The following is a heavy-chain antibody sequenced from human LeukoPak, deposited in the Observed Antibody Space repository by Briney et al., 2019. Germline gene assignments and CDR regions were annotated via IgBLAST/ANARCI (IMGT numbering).Heavy chain of an antibody. CDR3: ATGDSSGYYFAEYFQH. V-gene: IGHV4-59*12. J-gene: IGHJ1*01. D-gene: IGHD3-22*01. CDR1: GGSISSYY. Sequence: PSETLSLTCTVSGGSISSYYWSWLRQPPGKGREGMGYIYYSGSTNYNPSLKSRVTISVDRSKNQFSLTLSSVTAADTAVYYCATGDSSGYYFAEYFQHWGQGTLVTVSS. CDR2: IYYSGST.